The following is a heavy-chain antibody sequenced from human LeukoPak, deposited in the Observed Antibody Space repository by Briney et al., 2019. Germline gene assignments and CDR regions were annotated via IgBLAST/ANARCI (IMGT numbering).Heavy chain of an antibody. Sequence: SETLSLTCTVSGGSISSYYWSWIRQPAGKGLKCIGRIYTSGSTNYNPSLKSRVTMSVDTSKNQFSLKLSSVTAADTAVYYCARDLNWYSGYLFDYWGQGTLVTVSS. D-gene: IGHD5-12*01. CDR1: GGSISSYY. CDR2: IYTSGST. J-gene: IGHJ4*02. V-gene: IGHV4-4*07. CDR3: ARDLNWYSGYLFDY.